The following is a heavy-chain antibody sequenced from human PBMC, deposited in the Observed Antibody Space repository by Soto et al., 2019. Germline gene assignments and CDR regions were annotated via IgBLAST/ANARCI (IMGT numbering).Heavy chain of an antibody. CDR3: ARAPGSFYYFFDY. CDR2: ISDYNGNA. CDR1: GYNFKNYV. J-gene: IGHJ4*02. V-gene: IGHV1-18*01. D-gene: IGHD3-22*01. Sequence: QVQMVQSGVEVKKPGASVKVSCKTSGYNFKNYVISWVRQAPGRGLEWMGQISDYNGNADYAQKLQGRVSMTADTSTNTAYMDLRSLRSDDTAVYYCARAPGSFYYFFDYWGQGTLVTVSS.